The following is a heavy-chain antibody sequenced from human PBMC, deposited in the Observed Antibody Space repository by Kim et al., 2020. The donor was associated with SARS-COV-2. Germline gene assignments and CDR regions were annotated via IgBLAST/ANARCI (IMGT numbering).Heavy chain of an antibody. CDR3: ARDSRVASSSWYFYYYGMDV. V-gene: IGHV4-59*01. CDR2: IYYSGST. CDR1: GGSISSYY. J-gene: IGHJ6*02. D-gene: IGHD6-13*01. Sequence: SETLSLTCTVSGGSISSYYWSWIRQPPGKGLEWIGYIYYSGSTNYNPSLKSRVTISVDTSKNQFSLKLSSVTAADTAVYYCARDSRVASSSWYFYYYGMDVWGQGTTVTVSS.